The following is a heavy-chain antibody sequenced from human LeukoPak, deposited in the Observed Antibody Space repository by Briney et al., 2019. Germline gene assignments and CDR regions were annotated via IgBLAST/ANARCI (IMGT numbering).Heavy chain of an antibody. Sequence: PGGSLRLSCSASGFTFSRYPMHWVRQAPGKGLEWVANIKQDGSEQYYVNSVKGRFTISRDNARNSLYLQLNSLRAEDMAVYYCARVNLYASSWYFQHWGQGTLVTVSS. D-gene: IGHD6-13*01. CDR1: GFTFSRYP. V-gene: IGHV3-7*05. CDR2: IKQDGSEQ. J-gene: IGHJ1*01. CDR3: ARVNLYASSWYFQH.